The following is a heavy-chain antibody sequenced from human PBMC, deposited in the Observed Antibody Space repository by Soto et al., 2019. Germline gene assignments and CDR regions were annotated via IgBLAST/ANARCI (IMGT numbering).Heavy chain of an antibody. CDR1: GFTFSSYA. CDR3: AKPMGYSYCYGVVTVDY. CDR2: ISGSGGST. D-gene: IGHD5-18*01. V-gene: IGHV3-23*01. Sequence: EGQLLESGGGLVQPGGSMLLSCAASGFTFSSYAMSWVRQAPGKGLEWVSAISGSGGSTYYADSVKGRFTISRDNPKNTLYLQINSLRAEDTAVYYCAKPMGYSYCYGVVTVDYWGQGTLVIVSS. J-gene: IGHJ4*02.